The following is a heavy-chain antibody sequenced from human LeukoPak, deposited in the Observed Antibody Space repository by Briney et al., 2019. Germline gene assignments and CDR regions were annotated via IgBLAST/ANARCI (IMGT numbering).Heavy chain of an antibody. V-gene: IGHV1-2*04. CDR2: INPNSGGT. Sequence: GASVTVSCKASGYTFTGYYMHWVRQAPGQGLEWMGWINPNSGGTNYAQKFQGWVTMTRDTSISTAYMELSRLRSDDTAVYYCARDQSPLGYSDYYVMDVWGQGTTVTVSS. CDR1: GYTFTGYY. CDR3: ARDQSPLGYSDYYVMDV. J-gene: IGHJ6*02. D-gene: IGHD5-24*01.